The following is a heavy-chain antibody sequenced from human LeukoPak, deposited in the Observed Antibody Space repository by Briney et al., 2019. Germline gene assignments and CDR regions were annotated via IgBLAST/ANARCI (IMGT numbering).Heavy chain of an antibody. D-gene: IGHD2/OR15-2a*01. CDR1: GFTFSSYA. CDR2: IKQDGSEK. V-gene: IGHV3-7*01. CDR3: ARDYTLDY. Sequence: GGSLRLSCAASGFTFSSYAMSWVRQAPGKGLEWVANIKQDGSEKYYVDSVKGRFTISRDNAKNLLYLQMNSLRAEDTAVYYCARDYTLDYWGQGTLVTVSS. J-gene: IGHJ4*02.